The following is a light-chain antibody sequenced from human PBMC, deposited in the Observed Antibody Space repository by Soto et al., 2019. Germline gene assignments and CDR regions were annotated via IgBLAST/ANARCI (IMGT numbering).Light chain of an antibody. V-gene: IGKV3-20*01. CDR1: QDVDNNF. CDR3: HQYQSSLT. Sequence: EIVLTQSPGTLSLSPGEGATLSCRASQDVDNNFLAWYQQRPGQAPRLLIYASSRRATGIPDRFSGSGSGTDFTLTISRVGPEDIAVYFCHQYQSSLTFGGGTKVEVK. J-gene: IGKJ4*01. CDR2: ASS.